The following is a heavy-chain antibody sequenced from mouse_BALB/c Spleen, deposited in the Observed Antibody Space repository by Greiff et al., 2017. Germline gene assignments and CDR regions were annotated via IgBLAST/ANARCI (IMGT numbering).Heavy chain of an antibody. CDR3: TRLGGSSPHWYFDV. CDR2: IYPGNSDT. J-gene: IGHJ1*01. D-gene: IGHD1-1*01. V-gene: IGHV1-5*01. CDR1: GYTFTSYW. Sequence: VQLQQSGTVLARPGASVKMSCKASGYTFTSYWMHWVKQRPGQGLEWIGAIYPGNSDTSYNQKFKGKAKLTAVTSTSTAYMELSSLTNEDSAVYYCTRLGGSSPHWYFDVWGAGTTVTVSS.